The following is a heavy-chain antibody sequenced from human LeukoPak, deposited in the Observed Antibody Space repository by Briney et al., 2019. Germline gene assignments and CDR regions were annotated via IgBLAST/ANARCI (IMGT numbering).Heavy chain of an antibody. CDR1: GFTFSSYA. D-gene: IGHD1-26*01. CDR2: ISGSGGST. CDR3: AKAQWELLRGVRGYFDY. Sequence: GGSLRLSCAASGFTFSSYAMSWVRQAPGKGLEWVSAISGSGGSTYYADSVKGRFTISRDNSKNTLYLQMNSLRAEDTAVYYCAKAQWELLRGVRGYFDYWGQGTLVTVSS. J-gene: IGHJ4*02. V-gene: IGHV3-23*01.